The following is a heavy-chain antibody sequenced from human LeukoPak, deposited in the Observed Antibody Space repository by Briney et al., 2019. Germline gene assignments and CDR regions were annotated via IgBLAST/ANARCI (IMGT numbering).Heavy chain of an antibody. V-gene: IGHV3-30*18. CDR2: ISDDGSNE. CDR1: GFTFSSYG. D-gene: IGHD6-19*01. CDR3: SKWKGSNLEASGWYFDY. Sequence: GRSLRLSCAASGFTFSSYGMHWVRRAPGKGLEWVAVISDDGSNEYYADSVKGRFTISRDNSKNTLYLQMNSLRAEDTALYYCSKWKGSNLEASGWYFDYWGQGVLVTVSS. J-gene: IGHJ4*02.